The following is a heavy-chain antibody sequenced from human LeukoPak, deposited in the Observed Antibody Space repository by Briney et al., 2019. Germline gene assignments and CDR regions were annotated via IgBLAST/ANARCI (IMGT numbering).Heavy chain of an antibody. CDR2: IIPIFGTA. V-gene: IGHV1-69*13. CDR1: GGTFSSYA. Sequence: SAKVSCKASGGTFSSYAISWVRQAPGQGLEWMGGIIPIFGTANYAQKFQGRVTITADESTSTAYMELSSLRSEDTAVYYCARAPFLAFSCSSTCCLENWFDPWGQGTLVTVSS. CDR3: ARAPFLAFSCSSTCCLENWFDP. J-gene: IGHJ5*02. D-gene: IGHD2-2*01.